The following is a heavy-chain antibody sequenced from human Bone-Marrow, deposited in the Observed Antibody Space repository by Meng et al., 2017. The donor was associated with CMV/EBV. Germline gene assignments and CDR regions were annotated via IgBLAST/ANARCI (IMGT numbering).Heavy chain of an antibody. V-gene: IGHV3-23*01. J-gene: IGHJ3*02. CDR2: ISGLGGST. Sequence: GGSLRLSCAASGFTFSSYAMTWVRQAPGKGLEWVSAISGLGGSTYYADSVKGRFTISRDNSKNTLYLQMNSLRAEDTALYYCANSHSDYNNYEAFDIWGQGTMVTVSS. CDR3: ANSHSDYNNYEAFDI. CDR1: GFTFSSYA. D-gene: IGHD4-11*01.